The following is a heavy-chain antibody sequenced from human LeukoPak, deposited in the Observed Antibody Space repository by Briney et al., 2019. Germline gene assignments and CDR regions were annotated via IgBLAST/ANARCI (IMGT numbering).Heavy chain of an antibody. V-gene: IGHV1-18*01. D-gene: IGHD3-22*01. CDR3: ARDGHRRYHYDSSGREDAFDI. CDR1: GYTFTNYG. Sequence: ASVKVSCKASGYTFTNYGISWVRQAPGQGLEWMGWISAYNGHTKYAQKVQGRVTMTRDTSTSTAYMELRSLRSDDTAVYYCARDGHRRYHYDSSGREDAFDIWGQGTMVTVSS. CDR2: ISAYNGHT. J-gene: IGHJ3*02.